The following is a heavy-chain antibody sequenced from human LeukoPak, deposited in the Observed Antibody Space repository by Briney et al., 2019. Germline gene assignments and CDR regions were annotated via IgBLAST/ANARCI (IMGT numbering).Heavy chain of an antibody. CDR2: INHSGST. CDR1: GGSFSGYY. V-gene: IGHV4-34*01. D-gene: IGHD4-17*01. J-gene: IGHJ6*02. CDR3: ARGGGDYVVYGMDV. Sequence: SETLSLTCAAYGGSFSGYYWSWIRQPPGKGLEWIGEINHSGSTNYNPSLKSRVTISVDTSKNQFSLKLSSVTAADTAVYYCARGGGDYVVYGMDVWGQGTTVTVSS.